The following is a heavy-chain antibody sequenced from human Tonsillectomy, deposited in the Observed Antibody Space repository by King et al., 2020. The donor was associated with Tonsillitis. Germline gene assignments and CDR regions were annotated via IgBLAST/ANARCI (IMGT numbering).Heavy chain of an antibody. Sequence: VQLVESGGGVVQPGGSLRLSCAASGFTFSNYGMHWVRQAPGKGLEWVAFIRYDGSNKFYADSVKGRFTISRDNSKNTLYLHMNSLRVEDTAVYYCAKEDYSSSWYVDYWGQGTLVTVSS. CDR3: AKEDYSSSWYVDY. CDR1: GFTFSNYG. J-gene: IGHJ4*02. V-gene: IGHV3-30*02. D-gene: IGHD6-13*01. CDR2: IRYDGSNK.